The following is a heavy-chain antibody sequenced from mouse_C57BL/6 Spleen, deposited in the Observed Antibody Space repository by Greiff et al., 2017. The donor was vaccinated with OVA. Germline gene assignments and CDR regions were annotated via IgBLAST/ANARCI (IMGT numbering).Heavy chain of an antibody. CDR1: GYTFTSYW. Sequence: QVQLQQPGAELVKPGASVKLSCKASGYTFTSYWMQWVKQRPGQGLEWIGEIDPSDSYTNYNQKFKGKATLTVDTSSSTAYMQLSSLTSEDSAVYYCARGIYYGSSPAWFAYWGQGTLVTVSA. CDR3: ARGIYYGSSPAWFAY. J-gene: IGHJ3*01. V-gene: IGHV1-50*01. CDR2: IDPSDSYT. D-gene: IGHD1-1*01.